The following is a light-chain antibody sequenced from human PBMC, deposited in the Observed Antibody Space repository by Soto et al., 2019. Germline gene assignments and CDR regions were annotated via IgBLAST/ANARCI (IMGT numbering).Light chain of an antibody. CDR1: QSVSSSS. Sequence: EIVLTQSPGTLSLSQGERATLSCRASQSVSSSSLAWYQQKPGQAPRVIIYRASSRATGIPDRFTGSGSGTDFTLTISRLEPEDFAVYFCQQYGTSPTFGQGTKVDIK. J-gene: IGKJ1*01. CDR3: QQYGTSPT. CDR2: RAS. V-gene: IGKV3-20*01.